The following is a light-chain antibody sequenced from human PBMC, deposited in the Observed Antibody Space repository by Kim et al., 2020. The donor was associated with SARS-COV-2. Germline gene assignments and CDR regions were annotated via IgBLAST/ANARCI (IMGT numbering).Light chain of an antibody. J-gene: IGKJ4*01. CDR3: QQYNNWPLT. CDR2: GAS. Sequence: EIVMTQSPATLSVSPGERATLSCRASQSVSSNLAWYQQNPGQAPRLLIYGASTRATGIPARFSGSGSGTEFTLTISSLQSEDFAVYYWQQYNNWPLTFGGGTKVDIK. CDR1: QSVSSN. V-gene: IGKV3-15*01.